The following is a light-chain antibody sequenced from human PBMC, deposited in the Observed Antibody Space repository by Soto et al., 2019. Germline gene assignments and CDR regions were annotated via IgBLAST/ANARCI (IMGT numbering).Light chain of an antibody. J-gene: IGKJ5*01. CDR2: GAS. CDR3: QQLNSYPT. V-gene: IGKV3-20*01. Sequence: EIVLTQSAGTLSLSPGERATLSWGASQSVSSSYLAWYQQKPGQAPRLLIYGASSRATGIPDRFSGSGSRTDFTLTISSLQPEDFATYYCQQLNSYPTFGQGTRLEIK. CDR1: QSVSSSY.